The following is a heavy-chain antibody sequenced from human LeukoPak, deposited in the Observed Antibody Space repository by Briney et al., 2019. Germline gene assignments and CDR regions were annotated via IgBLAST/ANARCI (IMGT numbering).Heavy chain of an antibody. CDR3: ARVLYGSFDY. V-gene: IGHV3-53*01. J-gene: IGHJ4*02. Sequence: GGSLRLSCAASGFTVSSNYMSWVRQAPGKGLEWVSVIYSGGSTCYADSMKGRFTTSRDNSKNTLYLQMNSLRAEDTAVYYCARVLYGSFDYWGQGTLVTVSS. CDR1: GFTVSSNY. D-gene: IGHD2-8*01. CDR2: IYSGGST.